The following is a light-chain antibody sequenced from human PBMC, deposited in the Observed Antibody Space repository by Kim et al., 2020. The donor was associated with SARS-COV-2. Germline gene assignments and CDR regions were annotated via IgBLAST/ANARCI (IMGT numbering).Light chain of an antibody. Sequence: SYELTQPPSVSVSPGQTASITCSGDKLGDKYACWYQQKPGQSPVVVIHQDSKRHSGIPERFSGSNSGNTATLTISGTQAMDEADYYCQAWDSSTVVFGGG. V-gene: IGLV3-1*01. J-gene: IGLJ2*01. CDR3: QAWDSSTVV. CDR2: QDS. CDR1: KLGDKY.